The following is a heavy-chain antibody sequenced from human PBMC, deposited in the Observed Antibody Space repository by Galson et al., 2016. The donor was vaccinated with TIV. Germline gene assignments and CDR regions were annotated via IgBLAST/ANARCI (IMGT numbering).Heavy chain of an antibody. CDR3: ARDGYCSGRNCFQTPDYYYGMNV. CDR2: ISYDGKNT. V-gene: IGHV3-30*03. J-gene: IGHJ6*02. CDR1: GFTFSTFD. D-gene: IGHD2-15*01. Sequence: SLRLSCAASGFTFSTFDMHWVRQAPGKGLEWAAVISYDGKNTYLADSVKGRFTVSRDNSKNAVYLEISSLRSDDTAVYFCARDGYCSGRNCFQTPDYYYGMNVWGQGATVTVSS.